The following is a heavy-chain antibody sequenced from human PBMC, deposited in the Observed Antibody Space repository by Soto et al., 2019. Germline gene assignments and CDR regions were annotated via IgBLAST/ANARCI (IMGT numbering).Heavy chain of an antibody. CDR3: ARRRRGGPLDGAFDM. J-gene: IGHJ3*02. CDR2: MYYSGSS. CDR1: GGSFSSYF. V-gene: IGHV4-59*08. Sequence: SETLSLTCTVSGGSFSSYFCSWIRQPPGKGLEWIGYMYYSGSSNYNPSLKSRVAISVDTSKNQFSLKLRSVTAADTAVYYCARRRRGGPLDGAFDMWGQGTMVTVSS. D-gene: IGHD3-10*01.